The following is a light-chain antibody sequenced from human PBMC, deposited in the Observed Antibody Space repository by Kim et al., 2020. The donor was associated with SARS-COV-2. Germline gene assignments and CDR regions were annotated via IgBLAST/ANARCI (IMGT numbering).Light chain of an antibody. CDR3: QHRANLWT. J-gene: IGKJ1*01. Sequence: PGEMSTLSCRASQSLVPHFAWYQQTPGQAPRLLIYDASHRATGIPARFSGSGSGTDFTLTISSLEPEHFALYYCQHRANLWTFGQGTKVDIK. CDR2: DAS. CDR1: QSLVPH. V-gene: IGKV3-11*01.